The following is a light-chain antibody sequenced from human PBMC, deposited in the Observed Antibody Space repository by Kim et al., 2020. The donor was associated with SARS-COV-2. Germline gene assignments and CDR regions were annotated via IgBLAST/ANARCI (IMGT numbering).Light chain of an antibody. CDR1: HDINAF. V-gene: IGKV1-39*01. CDR3: QQTFDTPLT. Sequence: ILMTQSPSSLSASVGDRVTITCRASHDINAFLNWYQHKPGEAPNVLIYAASSLHTGVPSRFSGSGSGTEFTLTISSLQPEDFATYFCQQTFDTPLTFGGGTKLEI. J-gene: IGKJ4*01. CDR2: AAS.